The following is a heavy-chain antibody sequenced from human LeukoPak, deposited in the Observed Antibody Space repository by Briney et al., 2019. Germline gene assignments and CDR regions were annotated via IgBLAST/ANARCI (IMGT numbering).Heavy chain of an antibody. CDR1: GGSISSSSYY. CDR2: IYYSGST. J-gene: IGHJ4*02. CDR3: ARAPSQSLAYYDFWSGYAYPYFDY. D-gene: IGHD3-3*01. V-gene: IGHV4-39*07. Sequence: PSETLSLTCTVSGGSISSSSYYWGWIRQPPGKGLEWIGSIYYSGSTYYNPSLKSRVTISVDTSKNQFSLKLSSVTAADTAVYYCARAPSQSLAYYDFWSGYAYPYFDYWGQRTLVTVSS.